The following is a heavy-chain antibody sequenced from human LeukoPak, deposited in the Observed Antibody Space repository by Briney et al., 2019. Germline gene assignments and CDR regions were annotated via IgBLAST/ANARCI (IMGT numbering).Heavy chain of an antibody. CDR3: ARDGLRRPPTPYCGGDCPLDY. CDR1: GFTFDDYA. J-gene: IGHJ4*02. Sequence: PGGSPRLSCAASGFTFDDYAMSWVRQTPGKGLEWVSGTNWDGGRTGYADSVKGRFTISRDNAKNSLYLQMNSLRVEDTAMYYCARDGLRRPPTPYCGGDCPLDYWGQGTLVSVSS. CDR2: TNWDGGRT. D-gene: IGHD2-21*02. V-gene: IGHV3-20*04.